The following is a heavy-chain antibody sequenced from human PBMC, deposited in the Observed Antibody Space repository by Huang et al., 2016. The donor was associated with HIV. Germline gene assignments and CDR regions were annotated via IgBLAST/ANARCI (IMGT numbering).Heavy chain of an antibody. CDR1: GGPFSSLA. CDR2: IIPIFETA. D-gene: IGHD6-13*01. V-gene: IGHV1-69*12. J-gene: IGHJ4*01. Sequence: QVHLVQPGAEVKKPGSSVKVSCKASGGPFSSLAMSWVRQAPGQGLEGMGGIIPIFETANDAQKFQGRVTISADESTKTAYMELNSLRSEDTAVFYCAVGTRSSWFYDYWGQGTLVTVSS. CDR3: AVGTRSSWFYDY.